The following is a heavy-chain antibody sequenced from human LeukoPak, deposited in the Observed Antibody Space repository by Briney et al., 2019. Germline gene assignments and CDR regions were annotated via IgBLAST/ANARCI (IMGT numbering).Heavy chain of an antibody. V-gene: IGHV4-34*01. CDR1: GGSISSFY. J-gene: IGHJ4*02. CDR2: INHSGST. CDR3: ARTYYGILTGYYNDY. Sequence: SETLSLTCTVSGGSISSFYWSWIRQPPGKGLEWIGEINHSGSTNYNPSLKSRVTISVDTSKNQFSLKLSSVTAADTAVYYCARTYYGILTGYYNDYWGQGTLVTVSS. D-gene: IGHD3-9*01.